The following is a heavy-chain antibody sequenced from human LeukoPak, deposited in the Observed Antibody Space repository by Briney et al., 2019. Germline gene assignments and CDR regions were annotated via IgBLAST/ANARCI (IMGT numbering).Heavy chain of an antibody. CDR2: ISSSSSYI. CDR1: GFTFSSYS. CDR3: ARDDGWELLAFDY. V-gene: IGHV3-21*01. Sequence: PGGSLRLSCAASGFTFSSYSMNWVRQAPGKGLEWVSSISSSSSYIYYADSVKGRFTISRDNAKNSLYVQMNSLRAEDTAVYYCARDDGWELLAFDYWGQGTLVTVSS. D-gene: IGHD1-26*01. J-gene: IGHJ4*02.